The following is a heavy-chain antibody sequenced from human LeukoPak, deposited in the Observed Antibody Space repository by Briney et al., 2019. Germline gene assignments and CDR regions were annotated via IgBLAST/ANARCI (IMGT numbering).Heavy chain of an antibody. CDR2: IIPILGIV. Sequence: SVKVSCKASGGIFTSYAFGWVRQGPGQGLEWMGRIIPILGIVNYAQKFQGRITITGDESTNTAYMELSSLRSDDTAVYYCARVVLWFGESGRYYFDYWGQGTLVTVSS. J-gene: IGHJ4*02. D-gene: IGHD3-10*01. CDR1: GGIFTSYA. V-gene: IGHV1-69*13. CDR3: ARVVLWFGESGRYYFDY.